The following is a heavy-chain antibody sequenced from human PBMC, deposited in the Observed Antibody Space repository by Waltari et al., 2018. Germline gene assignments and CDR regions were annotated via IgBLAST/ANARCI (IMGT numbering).Heavy chain of an antibody. CDR3: AGGYGSGRYPADY. CDR2: IYHSGGT. CDR1: GYSISSGYY. D-gene: IGHD3-10*01. V-gene: IGHV4-38-2*01. Sequence: QVQLQESGPGLVKPSETLSLTCAVSGYSISSGYYWGWIRQPPGKGLEWIGSIYHSGGTYYDPDLESRVTISVDASKNQCSLHLSSVTAADTAVYYCAGGYGSGRYPADYWGQGTLVTVSS. J-gene: IGHJ4*02.